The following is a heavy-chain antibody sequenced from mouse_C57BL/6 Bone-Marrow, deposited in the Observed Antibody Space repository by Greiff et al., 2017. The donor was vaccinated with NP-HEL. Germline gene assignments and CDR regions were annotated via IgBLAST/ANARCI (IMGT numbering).Heavy chain of an antibody. CDR1: EYEFPSHD. CDR3: ARGYRYYAMDY. Sequence: EVHLVESGGGLVQPGESLKLSCESNEYEFPSHDMSWVRKTPEKRLELVAAINSDGGSTYYPDTMERRFIISTDNTKKTLYQHMSRLRSEDTALYYCARGYRYYAMDYWGQGTSVTVSS. J-gene: IGHJ4*01. V-gene: IGHV5-2*01. CDR2: INSDGGST. D-gene: IGHD2-12*01.